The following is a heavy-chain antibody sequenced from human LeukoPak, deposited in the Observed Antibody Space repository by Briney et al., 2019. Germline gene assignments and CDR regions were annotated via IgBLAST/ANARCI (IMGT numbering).Heavy chain of an antibody. CDR1: GFTFSSYW. CDR3: AKENSGSPGPYAD. D-gene: IGHD1-26*01. CDR2: IKHDGSVQ. Sequence: PGGSLRLSCAASGFTFSSYWMSWVRQAPGKGLEWVANIKHDGSVQYCVDSVKGRFTISRDNAKNSLYLQMNSLRAEDTAVYYCAKENSGSPGPYADWGQGTLVTVSS. V-gene: IGHV3-7*03. J-gene: IGHJ1*01.